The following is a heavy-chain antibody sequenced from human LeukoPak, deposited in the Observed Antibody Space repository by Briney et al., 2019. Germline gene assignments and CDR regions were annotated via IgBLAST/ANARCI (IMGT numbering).Heavy chain of an antibody. CDR1: GFTFSSYS. J-gene: IGHJ4*02. CDR2: ISSSSSYI. CDR3: ATTYLRGYSYGYGDY. D-gene: IGHD5-18*01. Sequence: GGSLRLSCAASGFTFSSYSMNWVRQAPGKGLEWVSSISSSSSYIYYADSVKGRFTISRDNAKNSLYLQMNSLRAEDTAVYYCATTYLRGYSYGYGDYWAREPWSPSPQ. V-gene: IGHV3-21*01.